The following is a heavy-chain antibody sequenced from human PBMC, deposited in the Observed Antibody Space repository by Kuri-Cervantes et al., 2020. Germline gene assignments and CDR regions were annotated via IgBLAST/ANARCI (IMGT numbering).Heavy chain of an antibody. CDR3: ATDAYSSGSDYFDD. D-gene: IGHD3-10*01. V-gene: IGHV3-30-3*01. Sequence: GGSLRLSCAASGFTFSSYWMDWVLQAPGKGLEWVSLISYDASKKYYADSVKGRFTISRDNSKNTLYLQMNSLRPEDTAVYYCATDAYSSGSDYFDDWGQGTLVTVSS. J-gene: IGHJ4*02. CDR2: ISYDASKK. CDR1: GFTFSSYW.